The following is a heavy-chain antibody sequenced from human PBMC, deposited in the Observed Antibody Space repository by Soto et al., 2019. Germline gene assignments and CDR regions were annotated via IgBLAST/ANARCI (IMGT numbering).Heavy chain of an antibody. J-gene: IGHJ6*02. CDR3: TRCAGGWNYYYAMDD. Sequence: PSETLSLTCTVSGGSISSSSYYWGWVRQPPGKGLEWIGSIYYSGSTYYNPSLKSRVTISVDTSKNQFSLKLSSVTAEDTAVYFCTRCAGGWNYYYAMDDWGPGATVKVSS. V-gene: IGHV4-39*01. CDR2: IYYSGST. CDR1: GGSISSSSYY. D-gene: IGHD6-19*01.